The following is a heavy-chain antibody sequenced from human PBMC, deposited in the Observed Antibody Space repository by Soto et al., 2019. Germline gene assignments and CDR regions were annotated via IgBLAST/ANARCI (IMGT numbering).Heavy chain of an antibody. CDR2: IIPIFGTA. J-gene: IGHJ2*01. Sequence: QVQLVQSGAEVKKPGSSVKVSCKASGGTFSSYAISWVRQAPGQGLEWMGGIIPIFGTANYAQKFQGRVTITADESTSTAYTELSSLRSEDTAVYYCAALRCGGDCYPVWYFDLWGRGTLVTVSS. CDR3: AALRCGGDCYPVWYFDL. CDR1: GGTFSSYA. V-gene: IGHV1-69*01. D-gene: IGHD2-21*02.